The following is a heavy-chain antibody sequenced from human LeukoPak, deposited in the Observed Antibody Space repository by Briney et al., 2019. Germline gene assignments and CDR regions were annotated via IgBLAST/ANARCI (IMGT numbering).Heavy chain of an antibody. J-gene: IGHJ4*02. D-gene: IGHD6-19*01. Sequence: PGGSLRLSCAASGFTFDDYAMHWVRQAPGKGLEWVSGISWNSGSIGYADSVKGRFTISRENAKNSLYLQMNSLRAEGTALYYCAKGSSGWYSAYDYWGQGTLVTVSS. V-gene: IGHV3-9*01. CDR1: GFTFDDYA. CDR3: AKGSSGWYSAYDY. CDR2: ISWNSGSI.